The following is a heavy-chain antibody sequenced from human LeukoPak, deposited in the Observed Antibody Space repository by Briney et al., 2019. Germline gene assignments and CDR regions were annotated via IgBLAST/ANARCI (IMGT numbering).Heavy chain of an antibody. D-gene: IGHD2-2*01. CDR1: GVTFSSYW. CDR3: AKDSCSSTSCWDWFDP. V-gene: IGHV3-7*01. Sequence: GGSLRLSCAASGVTFSSYWMSWVRQAPGKGLEWVANIKQDGSEKYYVDSVKGRFTISRDNAKNSLYLQMNSLRAEDTAVYYCAKDSCSSTSCWDWFDPWGQGTLVTVSS. J-gene: IGHJ5*02. CDR2: IKQDGSEK.